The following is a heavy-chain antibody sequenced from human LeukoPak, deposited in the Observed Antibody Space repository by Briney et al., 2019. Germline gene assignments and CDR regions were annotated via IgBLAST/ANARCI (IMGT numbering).Heavy chain of an antibody. CDR3: ARVAGSIDF. Sequence: GASVKVSCKASGYTFTTYDINWVRQATGQGLEWMGWMNPNSGYTGYAQKFQGRVTITRDTSISTAYMELSSLRSEDTAVYYCARVAGSIDFWGQGTLVTVSS. V-gene: IGHV1-8*03. CDR2: MNPNSGYT. J-gene: IGHJ4*02. CDR1: GYTFTTYD. D-gene: IGHD6-19*01.